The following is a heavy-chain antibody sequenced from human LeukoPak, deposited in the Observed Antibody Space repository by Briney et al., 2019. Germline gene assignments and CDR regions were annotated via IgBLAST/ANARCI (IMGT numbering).Heavy chain of an antibody. J-gene: IGHJ4*02. V-gene: IGHV4-34*01. CDR3: ARGRLRKVPFDY. D-gene: IGHD4/OR15-4a*01. Sequence: SETLSLTCAVYGGSFSGYYWSWIRQPPGKGLEWIGEINHSGSTNYNPSLKSRVTISVDTSKNQFSLKLSSVAAADTAVYYCARGRLRKVPFDYWGQGTLVTVSS. CDR1: GGSFSGYY. CDR2: INHSGST.